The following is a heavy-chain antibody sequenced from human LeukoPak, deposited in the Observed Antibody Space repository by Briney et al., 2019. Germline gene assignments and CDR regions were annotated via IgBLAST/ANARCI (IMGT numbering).Heavy chain of an antibody. D-gene: IGHD5-12*01. CDR2: IKSKTDGGTT. J-gene: IGHJ5*02. CDR1: GFTFSNAW. Sequence: TPGGSLRLSCAASGFTFSNAWMSWVRQAPGKGLEWVGRIKSKTDGGTTDYAAPVKGRFTISRDDSKNTLYLQMNSLKTEDTAVYYCTTDRLVATEDSWFDPWGQGTLVTVSS. V-gene: IGHV3-15*01. CDR3: TTDRLVATEDSWFDP.